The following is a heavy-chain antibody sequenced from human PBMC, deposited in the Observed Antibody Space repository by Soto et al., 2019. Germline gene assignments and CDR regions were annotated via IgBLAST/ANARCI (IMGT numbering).Heavy chain of an antibody. J-gene: IGHJ4*02. CDR1: GFTFSSYA. D-gene: IGHD2-15*01. V-gene: IGHV3-23*01. CDR2: ISGSGGST. Sequence: GVSLRLSCAASGFTFSSYAMSWVRQAPGKGMEWVAAISGSGGSTYYADSVKGRFTISRENSKNTLYLQMNSLRAEDAAVYYCAKDLVGSNADYYDYWGQGTLVNVSS. CDR3: AKDLVGSNADYYDY.